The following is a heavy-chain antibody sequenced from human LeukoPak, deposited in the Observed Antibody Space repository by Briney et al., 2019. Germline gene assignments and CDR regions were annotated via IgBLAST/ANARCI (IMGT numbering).Heavy chain of an antibody. CDR3: ARQVVAAHFDY. CDR1: GFTFSSYA. J-gene: IGHJ4*02. V-gene: IGHV3-64*01. Sequence: PGGSLRLSCAASGFTFSSYAMHWVRQAPGKGLEYVSAVSSNGGSTYYANSVKGRFTISRDNSKNTLYLQMGSLRAEDMAVYYRARQVVAAHFDYWGQGTLVTVSS. D-gene: IGHD2-15*01. CDR2: VSSNGGST.